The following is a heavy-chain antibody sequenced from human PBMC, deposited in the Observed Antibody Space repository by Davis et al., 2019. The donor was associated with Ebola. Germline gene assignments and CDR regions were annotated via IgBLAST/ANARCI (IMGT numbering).Heavy chain of an antibody. CDR3: AKAFRVSLSGVARPDY. CDR1: GFTFSSYA. CDR2: ISGSGGST. D-gene: IGHD6-6*01. J-gene: IGHJ4*02. V-gene: IGHV3-23*01. Sequence: GESLKISCAASGFTFSSYAMSWVRQAPGKGLEWVSAISGSGGSTYYADSVKGRFTISRDNSKNTLYLQMNSLRAEDTAVYYCAKAFRVSLSGVARPDYWGQGTLVTVSS.